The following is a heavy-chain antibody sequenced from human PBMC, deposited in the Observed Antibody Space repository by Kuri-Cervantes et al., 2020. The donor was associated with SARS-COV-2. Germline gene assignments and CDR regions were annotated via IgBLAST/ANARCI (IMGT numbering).Heavy chain of an antibody. CDR1: GGSISTYY. Sequence: SETLSLTCTVSGGSISTYYWSWIRQPPGKGLEWIGYIYNSGSTNYNPSLKSRVTISVDTSKSQFSLKLSSVTAADTAVYYCARELGYSSAWSQGDYFDNWGQGTLVTVSS. V-gene: IGHV4-59*01. CDR3: ARELGYSSAWSQGDYFDN. CDR2: IYNSGST. J-gene: IGHJ4*02. D-gene: IGHD6-19*01.